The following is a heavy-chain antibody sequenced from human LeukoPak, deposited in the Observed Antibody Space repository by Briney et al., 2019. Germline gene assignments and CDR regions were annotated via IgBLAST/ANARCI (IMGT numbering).Heavy chain of an antibody. CDR3: TSMTTVTTTLVNYYYYYYGMDV. CDR2: IRSKANSYAT. Sequence: GGSLRLSCAASGFTFSGSAMHWVRQASGKGLEWVGRIRSKANSYATAYAASVKGRFTISRDDSKNTAYLQMNSLKTEDTAVYYCTSMTTVTTTLVNYYYYYYGMDVWGQGTTVTVSS. J-gene: IGHJ6*02. V-gene: IGHV3-73*01. CDR1: GFTFSGSA. D-gene: IGHD4-17*01.